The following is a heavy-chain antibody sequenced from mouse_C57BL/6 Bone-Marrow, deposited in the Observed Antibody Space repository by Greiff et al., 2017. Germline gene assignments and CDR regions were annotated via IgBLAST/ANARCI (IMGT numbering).Heavy chain of an antibody. CDR3: ARDGYYWFAY. Sequence: QVQLQQPGAELVRPGTSVKLSCKASGYTFTSYWMHWVKQRPRQGLEWIGVIDPSDSYTNYNQKFKGKATLTVDTSSSTAYMQLSSLTSEDSAVYYCARDGYYWFAYWGQGTLVTVSA. D-gene: IGHD2-3*01. J-gene: IGHJ3*01. V-gene: IGHV1-59*01. CDR2: IDPSDSYT. CDR1: GYTFTSYW.